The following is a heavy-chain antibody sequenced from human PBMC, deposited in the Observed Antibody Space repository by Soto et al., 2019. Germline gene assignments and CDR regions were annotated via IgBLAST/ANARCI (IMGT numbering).Heavy chain of an antibody. CDR2: IWSDGSTR. J-gene: IGHJ5*02. V-gene: IGHV3-33*01. Sequence: QVQLVESGGGVVQPGRSLRLSCAASGFTFSNYAMHWVRQAPGKGLEWVSVIWSDGSTRYYADSVKGRFTVSRDNSKNIVLFQINSLRADEPAVSYCARDQIGSYPYTLFDPWGQGTLVTVSS. D-gene: IGHD2-15*01. CDR1: GFTFSNYA. CDR3: ARDQIGSYPYTLFDP.